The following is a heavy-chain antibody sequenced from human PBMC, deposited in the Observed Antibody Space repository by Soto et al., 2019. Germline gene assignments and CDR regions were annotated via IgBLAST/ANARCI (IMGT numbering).Heavy chain of an antibody. V-gene: IGHV3-21*01. D-gene: IGHD5-12*01. J-gene: IGHJ6*03. CDR1: GFTFSSYS. CDR3: ARDEGYGKYYYMDV. CDR2: ISSSSSYI. Sequence: GGSLRLSCAASGFTFSSYSMNWVRQAPGKGLEWVSSISSSSSYIYYADSVKGRFTISRDNAKNSLYLQMNSLRAEDTAVYYCARDEGYGKYYYMDVWGKGTTVTVSS.